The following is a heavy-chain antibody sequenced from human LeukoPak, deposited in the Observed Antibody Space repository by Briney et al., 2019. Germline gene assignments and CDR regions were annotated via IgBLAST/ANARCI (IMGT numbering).Heavy chain of an antibody. CDR2: ISGSGGST. V-gene: IGHV3-23*01. CDR3: TRDRRSDCSSTSCPAPYYYYYMDV. J-gene: IGHJ6*03. D-gene: IGHD2-2*01. CDR1: GFTFSSYA. Sequence: GGSLRLSCAASGFTFSSYAMSWVRQAPGKGLEWVSAISGSGGSTYYADSVKGRFTISRDNSKNTLYLQMNSLKTEDTAVYYCTRDRRSDCSSTSCPAPYYYYYMDVWGKGTTVTVSS.